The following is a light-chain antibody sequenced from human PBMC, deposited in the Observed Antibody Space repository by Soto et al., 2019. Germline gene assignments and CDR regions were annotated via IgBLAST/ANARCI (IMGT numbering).Light chain of an antibody. V-gene: IGLV1-40*01. CDR3: QSYDSRLSGYV. CDR1: SSNIGAGYH. CDR2: GND. J-gene: IGLJ1*01. Sequence: QSVLTQPPSVSGAPGQRVTISCTGRSSNIGAGYHVHWYQQLPGTAPKLLIYGNDNRPSGVPDRFSGSKSGTSASLAITGLQADDEADYYCQSYDSRLSGYVFGTGTKVTVL.